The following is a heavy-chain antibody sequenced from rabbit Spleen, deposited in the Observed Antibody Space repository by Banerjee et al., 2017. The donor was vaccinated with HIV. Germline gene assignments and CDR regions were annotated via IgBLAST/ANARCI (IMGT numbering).Heavy chain of an antibody. CDR3: ARDTSSSFSSYGMDL. CDR1: GFSFNDNYV. V-gene: IGHV1S45*01. Sequence: QQQLVESGGGLVKPGASLTLTCKASGFSFNDNYVFCWVRQAPGKGLEWIACIYSGSSGDTYYASWAKGRFTCSKTSSTTVTLQMTSLTAADTATYFCARDTSSSFSSYGMDLWGQGTLVTVS. CDR2: IYSGSSGDT. D-gene: IGHD1-1*01. J-gene: IGHJ6*01.